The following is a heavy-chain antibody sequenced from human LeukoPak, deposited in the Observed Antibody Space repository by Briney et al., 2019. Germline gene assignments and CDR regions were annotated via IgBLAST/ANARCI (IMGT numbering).Heavy chain of an antibody. Sequence: SETLSLTCAVYGGSFSGYYWSWIRQPPGKGLEWIGEINHSGSTNYNPSLKSRVTISVDTSKDQFSLKLSSVTAADTAVYYCARASPRGYSYGYRQFDYWGQGTLVTVSS. D-gene: IGHD5-18*01. CDR1: GGSFSGYY. J-gene: IGHJ4*02. CDR2: INHSGST. CDR3: ARASPRGYSYGYRQFDY. V-gene: IGHV4-34*01.